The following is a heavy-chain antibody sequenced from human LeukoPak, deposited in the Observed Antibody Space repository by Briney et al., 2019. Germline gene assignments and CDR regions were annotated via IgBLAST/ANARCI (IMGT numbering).Heavy chain of an antibody. D-gene: IGHD3-10*01. CDR3: ARERALWFGELRTDY. CDR2: ISAYNGNT. CDR1: GYTYTSYG. V-gene: IGHV1-18*01. Sequence: ASVKVSCKASGYTYTSYGISWVRQAPGQGLEWMGWISAYNGNTNYAQKLQGRVTMTTHTSTSTAYMELRSLRSDDTAVYYCARERALWFGELRTDYWGQGTLVTVSS. J-gene: IGHJ4*02.